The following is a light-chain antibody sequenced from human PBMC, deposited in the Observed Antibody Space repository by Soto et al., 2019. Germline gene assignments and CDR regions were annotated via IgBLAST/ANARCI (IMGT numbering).Light chain of an antibody. CDR1: QIINDN. J-gene: IGKJ4*01. Sequence: EVVMTQSPATLSVSPGERATLFCWASQIINDNVAWYQQKPGQAPRLLMYGATTRATDIPARFSGGQSGTEFTLTINSLQSEDFAVYYCQHYATWPLTFGGGTKVESK. CDR2: GAT. V-gene: IGKV3D-15*01. CDR3: QHYATWPLT.